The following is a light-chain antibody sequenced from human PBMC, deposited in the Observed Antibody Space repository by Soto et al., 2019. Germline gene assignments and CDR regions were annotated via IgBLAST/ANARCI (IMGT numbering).Light chain of an antibody. CDR1: QSVSSSY. J-gene: IGKJ5*01. CDR2: GAS. Sequence: EIVLTQSPGTLSLSPGERATLSCRASQSVSSSYLAWYQQKPGQAPRLLISGASGRATGIPVRFSSSGSETDFTITISRLEPEDFAVYYCQQYGSSAITFGQGTRLEI. V-gene: IGKV3-20*01. CDR3: QQYGSSAIT.